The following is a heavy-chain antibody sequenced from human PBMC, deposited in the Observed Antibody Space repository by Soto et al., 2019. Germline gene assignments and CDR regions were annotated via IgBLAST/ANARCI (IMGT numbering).Heavy chain of an antibody. CDR2: IIPIFGTA. J-gene: IGHJ4*02. V-gene: IGHV1-69*01. D-gene: IGHD3-16*01. CDR1: GGTFSSYA. Sequence: QVQLVQSGAEVKKPGSSLKVSCKASGGTFSSYAISWVRQAPGQGLEWMGGIIPIFGTANYAQKFQGRVTITADESTSTAYMELSSLRSEDTAVYYCATHGGLRGPYYFDYWGQGTLVTVSS. CDR3: ATHGGLRGPYYFDY.